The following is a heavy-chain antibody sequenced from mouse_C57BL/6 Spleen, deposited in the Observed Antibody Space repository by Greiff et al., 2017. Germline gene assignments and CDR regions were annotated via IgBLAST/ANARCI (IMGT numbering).Heavy chain of an antibody. Sequence: VQLKESGAELVKPGASVKLSCTASGFNIKDYYMHWVKQRTEQGLEWIGRIDPEDGETKYAPQFPGKATITADTSSHTAYLQLSSLTAEDTAVYYCARDGSSEDWYCDVWGTGTTVTVSS. CDR1: GFNIKDYY. CDR2: IDPEDGET. J-gene: IGHJ1*03. CDR3: ARDGSSEDWYCDV. D-gene: IGHD1-1*01. V-gene: IGHV14-2*01.